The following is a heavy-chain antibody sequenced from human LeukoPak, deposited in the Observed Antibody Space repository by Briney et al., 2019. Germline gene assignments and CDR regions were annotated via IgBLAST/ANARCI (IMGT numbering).Heavy chain of an antibody. Sequence: RASVKVSCKVSGYTLTELSMHWVRQAPGKGLEWMGGFDPEDGETIYAQKFQDRVTMTEDTSTDTAYMELSSLRSEDTAVYYCATLPPRGLWPFDYWGQGTLVTVSS. CDR1: GYTLTELS. J-gene: IGHJ4*02. V-gene: IGHV1-24*01. D-gene: IGHD2-21*01. CDR2: FDPEDGET. CDR3: ATLPPRGLWPFDY.